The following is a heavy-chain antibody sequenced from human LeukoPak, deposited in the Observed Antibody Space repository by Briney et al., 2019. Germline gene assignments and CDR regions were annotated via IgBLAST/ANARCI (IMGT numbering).Heavy chain of an antibody. CDR3: ATEFYDFLSGESWFDP. Sequence: PSETLSLTCTVSGGSISRSSYYWGWIRQAPGKGPEWIASIDYSGRTFYNPSLRSRVTISVDTSNNDFSLSLTSVTAADTAVYYCATEFYDFLSGESWFDPWGQGALVTVS. CDR1: GGSISRSSYY. D-gene: IGHD3-9*01. CDR2: IDYSGRT. V-gene: IGHV4-39*07. J-gene: IGHJ5*02.